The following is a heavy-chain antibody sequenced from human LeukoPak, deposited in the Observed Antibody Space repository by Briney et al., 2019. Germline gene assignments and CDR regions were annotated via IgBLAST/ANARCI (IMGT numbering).Heavy chain of an antibody. CDR2: IKSETDGGTT. CDR3: TTLRHI. V-gene: IGHV3-15*01. Sequence: NPGGSLRLSCAASGLTLSNAWMSWVRQAPGKGLEWVARIKSETDGGTTDYTAPVKGRFTISRDDSKNMLYLQMNSLETEDTAVYFCTTLRHIWGQGTLVTVSS. J-gene: IGHJ4*02. CDR1: GLTLSNAW.